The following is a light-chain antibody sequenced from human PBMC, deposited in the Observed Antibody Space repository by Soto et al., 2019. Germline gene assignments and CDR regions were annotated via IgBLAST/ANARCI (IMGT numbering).Light chain of an antibody. CDR2: GAS. V-gene: IGKV3-20*01. Sequence: EIVLTQSPGTLSLSPGERATLSCRASQSVSNSYLAWYQQKPGQAPRLLIYGASSRATGIPDRFSGSGSGTDSTLTISRLEPEDFAVYYCQHYGSSPYTFGRGTKLEIK. CDR1: QSVSNSY. J-gene: IGKJ2*01. CDR3: QHYGSSPYT.